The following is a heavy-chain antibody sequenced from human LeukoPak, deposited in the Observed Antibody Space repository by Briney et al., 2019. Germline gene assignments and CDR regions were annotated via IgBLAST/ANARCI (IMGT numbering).Heavy chain of an antibody. CDR1: GFTFSTYW. Sequence: GGSLRLSCAASGFTFSTYWMSWVRQAPGKGLEWVANIKQDGSEKDYVDSVKGRFTISRDNAKNSLYLQMNSLRAEDTAVYYCARGYSYGASGFDYWGQGTLVTVSS. CDR2: IKQDGSEK. V-gene: IGHV3-7*01. J-gene: IGHJ4*02. D-gene: IGHD5-18*01. CDR3: ARGYSYGASGFDY.